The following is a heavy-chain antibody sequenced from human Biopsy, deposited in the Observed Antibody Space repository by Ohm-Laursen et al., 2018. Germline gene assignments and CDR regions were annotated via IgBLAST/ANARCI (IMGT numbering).Heavy chain of an antibody. D-gene: IGHD2-15*01. CDR1: GKTFSDYQ. Sequence: SDTLSLTCSVFGKTFSDYQWSWIRQPPGKGLEWIGQINQAGTTNYNPSLKSRVSISADASKYEFSLRLNSVTAADTAVYLCGNEVHGRDYWGLGAQVTVSS. V-gene: IGHV4-34*08. CDR3: GNEVHGRDY. J-gene: IGHJ4*02. CDR2: INQAGTT.